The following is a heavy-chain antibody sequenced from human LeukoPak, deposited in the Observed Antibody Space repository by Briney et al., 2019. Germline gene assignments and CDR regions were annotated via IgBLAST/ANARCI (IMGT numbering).Heavy chain of an antibody. J-gene: IGHJ4*02. CDR3: AKFQIVVVPAAYRAD. Sequence: GGSLRLSCAACGFTFSSYDMHWVCQATGKGLEWVSAIGTAGDTYYPGSVKGQFTISRDNSKNTLYLQMNSLRAEDTAVYYCAKFQIVVVPAAYRADWGQGTLVTVSS. D-gene: IGHD2-2*01. V-gene: IGHV3-13*03. CDR1: GFTFSSYD. CDR2: IGTAGDT.